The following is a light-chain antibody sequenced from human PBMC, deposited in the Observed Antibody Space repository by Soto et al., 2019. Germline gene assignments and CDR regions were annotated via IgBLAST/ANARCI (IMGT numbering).Light chain of an antibody. CDR1: QSVSSN. CDR3: QQYNNWPPLT. Sequence: EIVMTQSPDTLSVSPGDGATLSCRASQSVSSNLAWYQQKPGQAPRLLIYGASARATGVPARFSGGGSGTEFTLTISSLQSEDFAVYYCQQYNNWPPLTFGGGTKVDIK. J-gene: IGKJ4*01. V-gene: IGKV3-15*01. CDR2: GAS.